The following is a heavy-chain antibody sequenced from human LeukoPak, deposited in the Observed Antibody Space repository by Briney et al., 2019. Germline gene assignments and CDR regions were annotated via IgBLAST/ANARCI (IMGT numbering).Heavy chain of an antibody. CDR3: ARATESVVPAPDV. D-gene: IGHD2-2*01. V-gene: IGHV3-66*01. CDR2: FYSGGNT. J-gene: IGHJ6*04. Sequence: GGSLRLSCAASGFTVSSNYMSWVRQAPGKGLEWVSVFYSGGNTYYAGSVKGRFTISRDNSKNTLYLQMNSLRAEDTAVYYCARATESVVPAPDVWGKGTTVTVSS. CDR1: GFTVSSNY.